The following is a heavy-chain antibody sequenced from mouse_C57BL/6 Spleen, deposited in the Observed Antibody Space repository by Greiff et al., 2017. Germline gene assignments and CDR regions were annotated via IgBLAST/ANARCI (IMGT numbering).Heavy chain of an antibody. V-gene: IGHV1-80*01. J-gene: IGHJ2*01. CDR3: ARDYYGSMPFDY. CDR2: IYPGDGDT. D-gene: IGHD1-1*01. CDR1: GYAFSSYW. Sequence: SGAELVKPGASVKISCKASGYAFSSYWMNWVKQRPGKGLEWIGPIYPGDGDTIYNGKFKGKATLTADKSSSTAYMQLSSLTSEDSAVYFCARDYYGSMPFDYWGQGTTLTVSA.